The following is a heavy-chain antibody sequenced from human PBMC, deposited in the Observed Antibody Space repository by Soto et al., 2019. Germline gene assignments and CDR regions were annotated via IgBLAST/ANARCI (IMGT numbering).Heavy chain of an antibody. CDR2: ISSSSSYT. Sequence: PGGSLRLSCAASGFTFSDYYMSWIRQAPGKGLEWVSYISSSSSYTNYAASVKGRFTISRDNAKDTLYLQMNSLRGEDTAVYYCAKQQGPGTPYYYAMDVWGQGTAVTVSS. CDR3: AKQQGPGTPYYYAMDV. J-gene: IGHJ6*02. V-gene: IGHV3-11*03. D-gene: IGHD1-1*01. CDR1: GFTFSDYY.